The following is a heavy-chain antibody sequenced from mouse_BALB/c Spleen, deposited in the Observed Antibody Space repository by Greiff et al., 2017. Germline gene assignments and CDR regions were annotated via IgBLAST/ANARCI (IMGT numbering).Heavy chain of an antibody. D-gene: IGHD2-13*01. CDR1: GYAFTNYL. J-gene: IGHJ2*01. V-gene: IGHV1-54*01. Sequence: VQLQQSGAELVRPGTSVKVSCKASGYAFTNYLIEWVKQRPGQGLEWIGVINPGSGGTNYNEKFKGKATLTADKSSSTAYMQLSSLTSDDSAVYFCARPVRGYFDYWGQGTTLTVSS. CDR2: INPGSGGT. CDR3: ARPVRGYFDY.